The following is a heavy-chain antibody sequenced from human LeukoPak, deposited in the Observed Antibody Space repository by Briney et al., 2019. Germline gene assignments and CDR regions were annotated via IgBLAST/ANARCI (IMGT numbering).Heavy chain of an antibody. Sequence: GGSLRLSCAASGFTFISYSMNWVRQAPGKGLEWVSSISNSSSYIYYADSVKGRFTISRDNAKNSLYLQMNSLRAEDTAVYYCAREGSNYDFWSGYYTAPDYWGQGTLVTVSS. V-gene: IGHV3-21*01. CDR3: AREGSNYDFWSGYYTAPDY. J-gene: IGHJ4*02. CDR2: ISNSSSYI. CDR1: GFTFISYS. D-gene: IGHD3-3*01.